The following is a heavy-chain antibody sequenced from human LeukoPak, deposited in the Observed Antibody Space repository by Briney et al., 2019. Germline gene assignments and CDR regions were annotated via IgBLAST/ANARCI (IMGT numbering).Heavy chain of an antibody. J-gene: IGHJ4*02. CDR3: AGFTFFRGVITFDY. D-gene: IGHD3-10*01. CDR1: GYSLSSGYY. CDR2: VDHSGGT. V-gene: IGHV4-38-2*02. Sequence: SETLSLTCTVSGYSLSSGYYWGWIRPPPGKGLEWIGMVDHSGGTYYNPSLRSRVSISVDTTKNQFSLKLSSVTAADTAVYSCAGFTFFRGVITFDYWGQGTLVTVSS.